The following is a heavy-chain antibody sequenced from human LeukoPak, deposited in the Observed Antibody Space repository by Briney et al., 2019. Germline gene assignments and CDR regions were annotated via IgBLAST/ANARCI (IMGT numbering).Heavy chain of an antibody. V-gene: IGHV1-69*13. D-gene: IGHD3-3*01. CDR1: GGTFSSYA. CDR3: ARGYDFWSGYDY. J-gene: IGHJ4*02. CDR2: IIPIFGTA. Sequence: SVKVSCKASGGTFSSYAISWVRQAPGQGLEWMGGIIPIFGTANYAQKFQGRVTSTADESTSTAYMELSSLRSEDTAVYYCARGYDFWSGYDYWGQGTLVTVSS.